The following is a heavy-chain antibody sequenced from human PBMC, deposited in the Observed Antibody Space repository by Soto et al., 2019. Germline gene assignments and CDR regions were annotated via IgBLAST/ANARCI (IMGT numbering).Heavy chain of an antibody. CDR2: IYYSGST. Sequence: SETLSLTCTFSGGSISSYYWSWIRQPPGKGLEWIGYIYYSGSTNYNPSLKSRVTISVDTSKNQFSLKLSSVTAADTAVYYCARGGGIYDILTVVDYWGQGTLVTAPQ. J-gene: IGHJ4*02. CDR1: GGSISSYY. V-gene: IGHV4-59*01. D-gene: IGHD3-9*01. CDR3: ARGGGIYDILTVVDY.